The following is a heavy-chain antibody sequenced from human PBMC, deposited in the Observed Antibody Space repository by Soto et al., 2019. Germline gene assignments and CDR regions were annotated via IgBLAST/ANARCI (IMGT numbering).Heavy chain of an antibody. V-gene: IGHV3-30*03. CDR1: GFTFSSYG. Sequence: QVQLVESGGGVVQPGRSLRLSCAASGFTFSSYGMHWVRQAPGKGLVWVAVISSDGSNKYYAASVKGRFTISRDNSKNTLYLQMNSLRAEDTAVYYCVGGYYFGDYWGQGTLVTVSS. CDR3: VGGYYFGDY. J-gene: IGHJ4*02. CDR2: ISSDGSNK. D-gene: IGHD3-22*01.